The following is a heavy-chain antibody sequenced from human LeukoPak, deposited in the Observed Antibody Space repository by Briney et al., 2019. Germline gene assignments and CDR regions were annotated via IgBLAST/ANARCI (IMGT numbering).Heavy chain of an antibody. CDR3: ARDLVGVIPAVSEDYYYYYMDV. CDR2: IYTSGST. Sequence: SETLSLTCTVSGGSISSYYWSWIRQPAGKGLEWIGRIYTSGSTNYNPSLKSRVTMSVDTSKNQFSLKLSSVTAADTAVYYCARDLVGVIPAVSEDYYYYYMDVWGKGTTVTASS. CDR1: GGSISSYY. V-gene: IGHV4-4*07. J-gene: IGHJ6*03. D-gene: IGHD2-2*01.